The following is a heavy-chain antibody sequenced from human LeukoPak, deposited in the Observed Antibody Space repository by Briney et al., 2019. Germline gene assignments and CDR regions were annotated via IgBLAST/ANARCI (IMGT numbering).Heavy chain of an antibody. Sequence: ASVKVSCKASGYTFTSYYMHWVRQAPGQGLEWMGIINPSGGSTSYAQKFQGRVTMTRDTSTSTVYMELSGLRSEDTAVYYCARDLTMVRGVIIGLFAFDIWGQGTMVTVSS. D-gene: IGHD3-10*01. CDR3: ARDLTMVRGVIIGLFAFDI. V-gene: IGHV1-46*01. CDR2: INPSGGST. CDR1: GYTFTSYY. J-gene: IGHJ3*02.